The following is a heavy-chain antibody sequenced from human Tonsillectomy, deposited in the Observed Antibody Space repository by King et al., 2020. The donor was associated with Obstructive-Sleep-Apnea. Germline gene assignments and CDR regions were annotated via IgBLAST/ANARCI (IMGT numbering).Heavy chain of an antibody. V-gene: IGHV4-39*07. D-gene: IGHD2-21*01. CDR1: GGSISTSYY. J-gene: IGHJ4*02. CDR3: ARGPSVGEETDY. Sequence: QLQESGPGLVKSSGTLSLTCTVSGGSISTSYYWSWSRQPPGKVLEWIGSIYYNGHTYYDPSLKSLFTISVDTSKNQFSLNLSSVTAAGPAVYYCARGPSVGEETDYWGQGTLVTVSS. CDR2: IYYNGHT.